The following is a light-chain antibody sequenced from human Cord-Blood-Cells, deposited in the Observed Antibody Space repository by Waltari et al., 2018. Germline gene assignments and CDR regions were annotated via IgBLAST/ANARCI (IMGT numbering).Light chain of an antibody. J-gene: IGKJ1*01. Sequence: DIQMTQSPSSLSASVGDRVTITCRASQSMSSHLNWYQQKPGKAPKLLIYAASSLQSGVPSRFSGSGSGTDFTLTISRLQPEDFATYYCQQSYSTPPAFGQGTKVEIK. V-gene: IGKV1-39*01. CDR2: AAS. CDR3: QQSYSTPPA. CDR1: QSMSSH.